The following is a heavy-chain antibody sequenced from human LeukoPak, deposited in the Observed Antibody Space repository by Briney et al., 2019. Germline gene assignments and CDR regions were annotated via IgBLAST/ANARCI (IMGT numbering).Heavy chain of an antibody. V-gene: IGHV4-4*07. D-gene: IGHD6-13*01. CDR3: ARGRGSSWYYFDS. J-gene: IGHJ4*02. CDR1: GGSISSYY. CDR2: IYASGNT. Sequence: SETLSLTCTVAGGSISSYYWSWVRQPAGKGLEWIGRIYASGNTNYNPSLKGRVTMTVDTSKNQFSLNLSSVTAADTAVYYCARGRGSSWYYFDSWGQGTLVTVSS.